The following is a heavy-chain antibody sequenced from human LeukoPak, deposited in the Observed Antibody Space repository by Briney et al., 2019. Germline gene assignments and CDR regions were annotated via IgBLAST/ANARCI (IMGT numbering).Heavy chain of an antibody. D-gene: IGHD5-12*01. V-gene: IGHV1-24*01. J-gene: IGHJ4*02. CDR1: GYTLTELS. CDR2: FDPEDGET. Sequence: ASVKVSCKVSGYTLTELSMHWVRQAPGKGLEWMGGFDPEDGETIYAQKFQGRVTTTEDTSTDTAYMELSSLRSEDTAVYYCATGRGYSGYDGFQLDYWGQGTLVTVSS. CDR3: ATGRGYSGYDGFQLDY.